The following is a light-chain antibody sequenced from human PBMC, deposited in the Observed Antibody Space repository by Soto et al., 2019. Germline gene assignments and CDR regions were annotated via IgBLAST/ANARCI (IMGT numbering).Light chain of an antibody. V-gene: IGLV1-36*01. J-gene: IGLJ2*01. CDR3: AVWDDRLKGPV. CDR1: RSNIGDNA. CDR2: YDD. Sequence: QSVLTQPPSVSEAPGQRVTISCSGSRSNIGDNAVNWYQQLPGKAPKLLIYYDDLLPSGVSDRFSGSKSGASASLAISGLQSGDEADYYCAVWDDRLKGPVVGGGTKLTVL.